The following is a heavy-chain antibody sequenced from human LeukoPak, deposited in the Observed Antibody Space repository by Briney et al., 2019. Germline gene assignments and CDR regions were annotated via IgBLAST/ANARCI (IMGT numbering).Heavy chain of an antibody. D-gene: IGHD4-17*01. J-gene: IGHJ5*02. Sequence: WRSLTLTCAASGFTFSAYGMHWVRQAPGKGLEWVAIIWYGGTNKYYTDSVKGRFTISRDNSKNTLYLQMNSLRAEDTAVYYCAKKAGNDYGDQNWLDPWGRVTLLTVSS. CDR1: GFTFSAYG. V-gene: IGHV3-33*06. CDR3: AKKAGNDYGDQNWLDP. CDR2: IWYGGTNK.